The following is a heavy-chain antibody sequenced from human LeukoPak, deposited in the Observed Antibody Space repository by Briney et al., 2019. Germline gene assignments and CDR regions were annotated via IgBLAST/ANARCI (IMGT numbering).Heavy chain of an antibody. CDR2: INPNSGGT. CDR1: GYTFTGYY. CDR3: ARVPRSDVGVDP. D-gene: IGHD1-14*01. J-gene: IGHJ5*02. V-gene: IGHV1-2*02. Sequence: ASVTVSCKASGYTFTGYYMHWVRQAPGQGLEWMGWINPNSGGTNYAQKFQGRVTMTRDTSISTAYMELSSLRSEDTAVYYCARVPRSDVGVDPWGQGTLVTVSS.